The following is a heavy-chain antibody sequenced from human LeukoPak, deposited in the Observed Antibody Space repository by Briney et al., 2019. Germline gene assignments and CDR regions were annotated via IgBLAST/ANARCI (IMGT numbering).Heavy chain of an antibody. CDR3: ARAVPPNLEWFYY. CDR2: ITPYNGNT. Sequence: ASVKVSCKASGYTFTSYGISWVRQAPGQGLEWMGWITPYNGNTNYAQKLQGRVTMTKDTSTSTAYMELRSLRSDDTAVYYCARAVPPNLEWFYYWGQGTLVTVSS. CDR1: GYTFTSYG. J-gene: IGHJ4*02. V-gene: IGHV1-18*01. D-gene: IGHD3-3*01.